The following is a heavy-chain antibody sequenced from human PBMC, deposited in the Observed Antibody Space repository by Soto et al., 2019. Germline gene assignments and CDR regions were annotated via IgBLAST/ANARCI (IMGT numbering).Heavy chain of an antibody. J-gene: IGHJ4*02. CDR3: ARGKLVVPAAILSQEFDY. CDR2: INSDGSST. D-gene: IGHD2-2*02. Sequence: PGGSLRLSYAASGFTFSSYWMHWVRQAPGKGLVWVSRINSDGSSTSYADSVKGRFTFSRDNAKSTLYLQMNSLRAEDTAVYYCARGKLVVPAAILSQEFDYWGQGTLVTVSS. V-gene: IGHV3-74*01. CDR1: GFTFSSYW.